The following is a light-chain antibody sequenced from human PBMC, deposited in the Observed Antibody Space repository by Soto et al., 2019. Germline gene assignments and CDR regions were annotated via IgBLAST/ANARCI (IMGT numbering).Light chain of an antibody. Sequence: EIVLTQSPGTLSLSPGERATLSCRASQSVSSNYLAWYQQKPGQAPSLLIYGASSRATGIPDRFSGSGSGTDFTLTISSLEPEDFGMYFCQQYGNSAPITFGQGTHVEIE. J-gene: IGKJ5*01. CDR1: QSVSSNY. CDR3: QQYGNSAPIT. V-gene: IGKV3-20*01. CDR2: GAS.